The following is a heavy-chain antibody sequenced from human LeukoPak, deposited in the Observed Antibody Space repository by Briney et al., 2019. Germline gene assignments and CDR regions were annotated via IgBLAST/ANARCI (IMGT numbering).Heavy chain of an antibody. D-gene: IGHD6-19*01. Sequence: ASVKVSCKASGYTFTSYGISWVRQAPGQGLEWMGWISAYNGNTNYAQKLQGRVTMTTDTSTSTAYMELRSLRSDDTAVYYCARAGGWFHDYYYYYMDVWGKGTTVTVSS. CDR2: ISAYNGNT. CDR1: GYTFTSYG. CDR3: ARAGGWFHDYYYYYMDV. V-gene: IGHV1-18*01. J-gene: IGHJ6*03.